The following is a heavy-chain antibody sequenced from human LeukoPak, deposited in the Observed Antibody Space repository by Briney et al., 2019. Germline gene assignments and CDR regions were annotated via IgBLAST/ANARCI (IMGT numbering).Heavy chain of an antibody. V-gene: IGHV4-39*01. Sequence: KPSETLSLTCTVSGGSISSSSYYWGWIRQPPGKGLEWIGSIYYSGSTYYNPSLKRRVTISVDTSKNQFSLKLSSVTAADTAVYYCARGRGYGYHDAFDIWDQGTMVTVSS. CDR3: ARGRGYGYHDAFDI. D-gene: IGHD2-2*03. CDR1: GGSISSSSYY. CDR2: IYYSGST. J-gene: IGHJ3*02.